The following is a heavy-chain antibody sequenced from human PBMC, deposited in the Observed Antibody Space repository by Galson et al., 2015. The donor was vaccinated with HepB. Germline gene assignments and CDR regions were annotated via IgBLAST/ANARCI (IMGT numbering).Heavy chain of an antibody. J-gene: IGHJ5*02. CDR2: TYYRGST. V-gene: IGHV4-59*08. D-gene: IGHD3-10*01. Sequence: SETLSLTCKVSGGSISRYHWNWIRQSPGKGLEWIGYTYYRGSTNYHASLKSRVTMSIDMSKSHFSLKLTSVPAADTAVYYCAGQWGSLWFGVLQAHWFGPWGQGTLVTVSS. CDR3: AGQWGSLWFGVLQAHWFGP. CDR1: GGSISRYH.